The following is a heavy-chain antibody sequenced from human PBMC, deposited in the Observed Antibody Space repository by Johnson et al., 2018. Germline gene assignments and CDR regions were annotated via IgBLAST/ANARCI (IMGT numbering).Heavy chain of an antibody. CDR1: GYSLTDLS. CDR2: FDPERGET. Sequence: QVQLVQSGAEVQKPGASVKVSCKVSGYSLTDLSVHWVRQAPGKGLEWIGGFDPERGETVYAQNFQGRVTMTEDTSTDTAYMELTSLKSDDTAIYYCATGPVLGELSLPGPLDPWGQGTLVSVSS. D-gene: IGHD3-16*02. V-gene: IGHV1-24*01. J-gene: IGHJ5*02. CDR3: ATGPVLGELSLPGPLDP.